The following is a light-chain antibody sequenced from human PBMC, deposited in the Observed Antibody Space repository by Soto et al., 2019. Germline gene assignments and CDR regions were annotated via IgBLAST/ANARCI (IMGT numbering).Light chain of an antibody. J-gene: IGKJ5*01. CDR3: MQALQVPIT. Sequence: DIVMTQIPVSLPVTPGEPASISCKSSQSLLHSHGYNYIDWYLQKPGQSPQLLIYFGSYRASGVPARFSGSGSGTNFTLRISRVETEDFGIYYCMQALQVPITFGQGTRLEI. CDR1: QSLLHSHGYNY. CDR2: FGS. V-gene: IGKV2-28*01.